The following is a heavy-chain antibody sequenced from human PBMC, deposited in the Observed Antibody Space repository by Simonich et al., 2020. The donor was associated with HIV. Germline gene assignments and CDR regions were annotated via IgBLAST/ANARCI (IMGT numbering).Heavy chain of an antibody. J-gene: IGHJ4*02. CDR2: VEPEDGET. CDR1: GYTLTELS. CDR3: ATVSRSWSRDGPFFDY. Sequence: QVQLVQSGAEVKKPGASVKVSCKVSGYTLTELSMHWVRQAPGKGLEWMGGVEPEDGETSYEQKVQGRVTMTEDTSTDTAYMELSSLRSEDTAVYYCATVSRSWSRDGPFFDYWGQGTLVTVSS. V-gene: IGHV1-24*01. D-gene: IGHD6-13*01.